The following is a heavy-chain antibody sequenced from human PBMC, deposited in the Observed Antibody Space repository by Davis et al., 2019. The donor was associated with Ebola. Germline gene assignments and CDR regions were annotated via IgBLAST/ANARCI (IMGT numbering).Heavy chain of an antibody. V-gene: IGHV3-23*01. D-gene: IGHD1-26*01. CDR1: GFTFNNYP. CDR2: INGNGDKT. CDR3: AKGRQWELPLDY. Sequence: GGSLRLSCAASGFTFNNYPMSWIRQAPGKGLEWVSVINGNGDKTYYADSVKGRFTTSRDNPKSTLFLQMNSLRAEDTAVYYCAKGRQWELPLDYWGQGTLVTVSS. J-gene: IGHJ4*02.